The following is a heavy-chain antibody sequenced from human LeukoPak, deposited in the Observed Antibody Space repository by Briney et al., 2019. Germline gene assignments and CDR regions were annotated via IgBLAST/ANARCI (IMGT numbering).Heavy chain of an antibody. CDR1: GFTFDDYA. V-gene: IGHV3-9*03. J-gene: IGHJ3*02. CDR3: AKADYGDYTDAFDI. CDR2: ISWNSGSI. Sequence: GGSLRLSCAASGFTFDDYAMHWVRQAPGKGLEWVSGISWNSGSIGYADSVKGRFTISRDNAKNSLYLQMNSLRAEDMALYYCAKADYGDYTDAFDIWGQGTMVTVSS. D-gene: IGHD4-17*01.